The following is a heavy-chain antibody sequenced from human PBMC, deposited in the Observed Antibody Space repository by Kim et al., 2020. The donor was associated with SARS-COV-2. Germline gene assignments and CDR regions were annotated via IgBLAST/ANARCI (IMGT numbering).Heavy chain of an antibody. CDR3: AKIPTETTQGAY. D-gene: IGHD4-17*01. Sequence: GGSLRLSCAASGFTFSSYTMNWVRQAPGKGLEWVSSISRDSSDIYYADSVKGRFTISRDNTKSSLFLQMNSLRAEDTAVYYCAKIPTETTQGAYWSQGTRVTVS. CDR1: GFTFSSYT. J-gene: IGHJ4*02. CDR2: ISRDSSDI. V-gene: IGHV3-21*01.